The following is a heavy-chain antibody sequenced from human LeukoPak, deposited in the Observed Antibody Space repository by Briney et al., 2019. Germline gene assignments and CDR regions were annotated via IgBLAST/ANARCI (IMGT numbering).Heavy chain of an antibody. J-gene: IGHJ2*01. Sequence: PSETLSLTCAVYGGSFSGYYWSWIRQPPGKGLEWIGEVNHSGSTNYNPSLKSRVTISVDTSKNQFSLKLSSVTAADTAVYYCAREARYYDSSGYNCYFDLWSRGTLVTVSS. V-gene: IGHV4-34*01. CDR1: GGSFSGYY. CDR3: AREARYYDSSGYNCYFDL. D-gene: IGHD3-22*01. CDR2: VNHSGST.